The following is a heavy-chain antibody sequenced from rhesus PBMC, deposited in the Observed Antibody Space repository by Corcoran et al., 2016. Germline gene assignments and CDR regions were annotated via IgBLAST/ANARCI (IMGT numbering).Heavy chain of an antibody. J-gene: IGHJ4*01. D-gene: IGHD5-12*01. Sequence: QVQLQESGPGLVKPSETLSLTCAVPGGSFSRYWWRWIRQPPGKGLEWLGGINGNSGSTNYNPSLKSRVTISKDASKNQFSLKLSSVTAADTAVYYCARDLGGYSKNDYWGQGVLVTVSS. CDR3: ARDLGGYSKNDY. V-gene: IGHV4-80*01. CDR2: INGNSGST. CDR1: GGSFSRYW.